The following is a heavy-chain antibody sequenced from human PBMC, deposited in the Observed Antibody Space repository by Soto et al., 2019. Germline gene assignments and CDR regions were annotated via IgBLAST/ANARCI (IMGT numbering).Heavy chain of an antibody. V-gene: IGHV4-4*02. Sequence: SETLSLTCAVSGGSISSSNWWSWVRQPPGRGLEWIGEIYHSGSTNYNPSLKSRVTISVDKSKNQFSLKLSSVTAADTAVYYCASVRGGYYYAMDVWGQGTTVTVSS. D-gene: IGHD3-10*02. CDR3: ASVRGGYYYAMDV. CDR2: IYHSGST. J-gene: IGHJ6*02. CDR1: GGSISSSNW.